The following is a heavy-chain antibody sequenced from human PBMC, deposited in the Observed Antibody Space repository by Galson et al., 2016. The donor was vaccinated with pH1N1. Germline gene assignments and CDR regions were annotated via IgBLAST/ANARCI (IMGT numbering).Heavy chain of an antibody. Sequence: SLRLSCAAPGLAFRNVWMSWVRQAPGKGLEWVGRVKSEANGGTTDYAAPARGRFIISRNDSESTVFLPINRLQIEDTAVYFCTTEGQRYGAFWGQGTLVAVSS. J-gene: IGHJ4*02. CDR2: VKSEANGGTT. CDR3: TTEGQRYGAF. V-gene: IGHV3-15*01. CDR1: GLAFRNVW. D-gene: IGHD3-10*01.